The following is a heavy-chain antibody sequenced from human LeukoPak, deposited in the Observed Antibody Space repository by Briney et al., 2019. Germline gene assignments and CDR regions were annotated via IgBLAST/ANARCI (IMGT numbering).Heavy chain of an antibody. D-gene: IGHD3-22*01. J-gene: IGHJ4*02. V-gene: IGHV4-59*01. CDR1: GGSISSYY. CDR3: AGVDYDSSGYPLNFDY. CDR2: IYYSGST. Sequence: PSETLSLTCTVSGGSISSYYWSWIRQPPGKGLEWIGYIYYSGSTNYNPSLKSRVTISVDTSKNQFSLKLSSVTAADTAVYYCAGVDYDSSGYPLNFDYWGQGTLVTVSS.